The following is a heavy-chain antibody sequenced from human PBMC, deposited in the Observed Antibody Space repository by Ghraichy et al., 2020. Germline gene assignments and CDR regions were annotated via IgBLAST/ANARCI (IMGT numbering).Heavy chain of an antibody. J-gene: IGHJ5*02. CDR1: GGSISSYY. V-gene: IGHV4-59*01. Sequence: SETLSLTCTVSGGSISSYYWSWIRQPPGKGLEWIGYIYYSGSTNYNPSLKSRVTISVDTSKNQFSLKLSSVTAADTAVYYCARDSGSYYPSGFDPWGQGTLVTVSS. CDR3: ARDSGSYYPSGFDP. D-gene: IGHD1-26*01. CDR2: IYYSGST.